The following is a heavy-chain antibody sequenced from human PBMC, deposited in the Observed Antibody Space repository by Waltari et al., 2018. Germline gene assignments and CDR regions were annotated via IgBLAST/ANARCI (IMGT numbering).Heavy chain of an antibody. D-gene: IGHD6-19*01. CDR1: GFTFNSYW. J-gene: IGHJ4*02. CDR2: IRGDGTT. V-gene: IGHV3-74*01. Sequence: EVHLVESGGGLVQPGGSLRLSCAASGFTFNSYWMHWVRQAPGKGPLWVARIRGDGTTHYADSVKGRFTISRDNAKNSLYLQMNSLRAEDTAVYYCATSGWYCFDYWGQGTLVTVSS. CDR3: ATSGWYCFDY.